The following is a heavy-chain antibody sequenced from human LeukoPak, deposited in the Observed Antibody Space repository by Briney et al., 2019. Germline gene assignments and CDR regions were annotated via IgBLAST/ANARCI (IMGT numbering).Heavy chain of an antibody. CDR3: TTVIMGTPKDDY. Sequence: GGSLRLSCAASESSLINAWMSWVRQAPGKGLEWVGRIRSEADGGTLDYAALVKGRFTISRDASKNTLYLQMNSLKTEDTAVYYCTTVIMGTPKDDYWGQGTLVTVSS. J-gene: IGHJ4*02. CDR2: IRSEADGGTL. D-gene: IGHD4-23*01. CDR1: ESSLINAW. V-gene: IGHV3-15*01.